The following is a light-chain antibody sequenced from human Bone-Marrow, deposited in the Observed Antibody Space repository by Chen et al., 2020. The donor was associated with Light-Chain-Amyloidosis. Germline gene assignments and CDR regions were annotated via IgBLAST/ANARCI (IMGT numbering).Light chain of an antibody. CDR2: EDD. CDR1: SGSIATNY. J-gene: IGLJ3*02. CDR3: QSYQGSSQGV. V-gene: IGLV6-57*01. Sequence: NFMLTQPHSVSESPGKTVIISCTRSSGSIATNYVQWYQQRPGSSPTTVIYEDDQRPSGVAERFSGSIDRSSNYASLTISGLKTEDEADYCCQSYQGSSQGVFGGGTKLTVL.